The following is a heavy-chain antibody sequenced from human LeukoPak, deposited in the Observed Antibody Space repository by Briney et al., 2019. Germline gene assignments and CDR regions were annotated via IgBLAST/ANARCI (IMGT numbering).Heavy chain of an antibody. J-gene: IGHJ4*02. CDR3: ARDLRNSGI. V-gene: IGHV4-34*01. D-gene: IGHD1-7*01. CDR1: GGSFSGYY. Sequence: PSETLSLTCAVYGGSFSGYYWSWIRQPPGKGLEWIGEINHSGSTNYNPSLKSRVTISVDTSKNQFSLKLSSVTAADTAVYYCARDLRNSGIWGQGTLVTVSS. CDR2: INHSGST.